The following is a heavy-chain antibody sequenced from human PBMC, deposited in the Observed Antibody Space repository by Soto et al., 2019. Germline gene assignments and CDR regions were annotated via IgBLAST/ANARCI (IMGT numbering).Heavy chain of an antibody. CDR1: GFTFSSYA. D-gene: IGHD2-2*01. J-gene: IGHJ6*04. CDR2: ISGSGGST. Sequence: GGSLRLSCAASGFTFSSYAMSWVRQAPGKGLEWVSAISGSGGSTYYADSVKGRFTISRDNSKNTLYLQMNSLRAEDTAVYYCAKEEDIVVVPAAMLAVTNASNWYYYGMDGWGKGTTVTVSS. CDR3: AKEEDIVVVPAAMLAVTNASNWYYYGMDG. V-gene: IGHV3-23*01.